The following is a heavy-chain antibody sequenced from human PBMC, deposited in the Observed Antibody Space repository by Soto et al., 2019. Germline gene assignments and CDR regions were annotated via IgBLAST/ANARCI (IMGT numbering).Heavy chain of an antibody. V-gene: IGHV4-59*01. Sequence: SETLSLTCTVSGGSISSYYWSWIRQPPGKGLEWIGYIYYSGSTNYNPSLKSRVSISVDTSKSQFSMKLSSVTAADTAVYYCARDADPSGSYYYYMDVWGEGTTVTVSS. J-gene: IGHJ6*03. CDR3: ARDADPSGSYYYYMDV. CDR2: IYYSGST. CDR1: GGSISSYY. D-gene: IGHD6-25*01.